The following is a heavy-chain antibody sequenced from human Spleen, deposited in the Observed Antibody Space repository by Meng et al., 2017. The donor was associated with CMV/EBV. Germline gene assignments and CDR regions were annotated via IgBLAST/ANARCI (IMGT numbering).Heavy chain of an antibody. CDR2: MFYSGNT. V-gene: IGHV4-61*01. Sequence: TVSGASISDGSRYWSWIRQPPGKGLEWIGYMFYSGNTHYNSSLESRVTLSVDRSKNQFSLRLTSVTAADTAVYYCAREGDSYGPTGYWGQGTLVTVSS. D-gene: IGHD3-16*01. CDR1: GASISDGSRY. J-gene: IGHJ4*02. CDR3: AREGDSYGPTGY.